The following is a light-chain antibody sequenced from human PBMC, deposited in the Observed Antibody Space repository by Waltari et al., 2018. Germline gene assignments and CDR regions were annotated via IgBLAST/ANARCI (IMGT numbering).Light chain of an antibody. CDR2: GAS. CDR3: QQYGSSPTT. V-gene: IGKV3-20*01. J-gene: IGKJ4*01. CDR1: QSVISRY. Sequence: ERVLTQSPGTLSSPPGERATLSCRASQSVISRYLAWYQQRPGQAPMLLIYGASTRATGIPDRFSGSGSGTDFTLTISRLEPEDSAVYYCQQYGSSPTTFGGGTKVEIK.